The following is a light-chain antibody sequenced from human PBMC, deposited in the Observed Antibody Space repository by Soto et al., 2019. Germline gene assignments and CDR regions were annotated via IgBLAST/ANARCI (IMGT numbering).Light chain of an antibody. CDR3: QQYGGSPLIT. Sequence: EIVLTQSPGTLSLSPGQRTTLSFSVSQSVSSSYLAWFQQKPGQAPRLLIYGASIRATGIPDRFSGSVSGTDFTLIISRLEPEDFAVYYCQQYGGSPLITFGGGTKVDIK. V-gene: IGKV3-20*01. CDR2: GAS. J-gene: IGKJ4*01. CDR1: QSVSSSY.